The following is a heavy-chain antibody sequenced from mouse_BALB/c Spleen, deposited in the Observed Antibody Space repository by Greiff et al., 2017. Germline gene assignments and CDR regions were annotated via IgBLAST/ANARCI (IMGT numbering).Heavy chain of an antibody. J-gene: IGHJ4*01. Sequence: EVQLQESGPGLVKPSQSLSLTCSVTGYSITSGYYWNWIRQFPGNKLEWMGYISYDGSNNYNPSLKNRISITRDTSKNQFFLKLNSVTTEDTATYYCARVPVRGYYAMDYWGQGTSVTVSS. V-gene: IGHV3-6*02. CDR2: ISYDGSN. CDR1: GYSITSGYY. D-gene: IGHD1-1*01. CDR3: ARVPVRGYYAMDY.